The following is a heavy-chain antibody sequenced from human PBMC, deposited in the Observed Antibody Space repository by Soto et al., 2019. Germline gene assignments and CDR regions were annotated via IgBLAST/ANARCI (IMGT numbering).Heavy chain of an antibody. CDR2: IYSGGST. V-gene: IGHV3-66*01. J-gene: IGHJ3*02. CDR1: GFTVSSNY. Sequence: PGGSLRLSCAASGFTVSSNYMSWVRQAPGKGLEWVSVIYSGGSTYYADSVKGRFTISRDNSKNTLYLQMNSLRAEDTAVYYCARDANSSGWPNAFHIWGQRTMVPVSS. D-gene: IGHD6-19*01. CDR3: ARDANSSGWPNAFHI.